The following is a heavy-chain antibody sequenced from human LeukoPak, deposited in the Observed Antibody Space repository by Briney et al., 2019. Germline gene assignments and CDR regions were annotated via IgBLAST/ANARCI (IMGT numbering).Heavy chain of an antibody. CDR1: GDSISRNY. Sequence: PSETLSLTCIVSGDSISRNYWSWIRQPPGKGLEWIGYIYHSGSTNYNASLKGRVTISVDSSKNQISLDLTSVTAADTAVYYCASVSIRGSGSYQYLFDYGGQGSPLTVSS. D-gene: IGHD3-10*01. V-gene: IGHV4-59*01. J-gene: IGHJ4*02. CDR3: ASVSIRGSGSYQYLFDY. CDR2: IYHSGST.